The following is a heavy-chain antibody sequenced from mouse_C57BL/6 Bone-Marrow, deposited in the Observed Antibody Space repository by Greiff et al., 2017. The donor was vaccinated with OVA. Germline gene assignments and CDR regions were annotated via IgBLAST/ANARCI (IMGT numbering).Heavy chain of an antibody. V-gene: IGHV5-4*01. D-gene: IGHD4-1*02. J-gene: IGHJ4*01. CDR2: ISDGGSYT. Sequence: EVHLVESGGGLVKPGGSLKLSCAASGFTFSSYAMSWVRQTPEKRLEWVATISDGGSYTYYPDNVKGRFTISRDNAKNNLYLQMSHLKSEDTAMYYCAPNWDDYYAMDYWGQGTSVTVSS. CDR3: APNWDDYYAMDY. CDR1: GFTFSSYA.